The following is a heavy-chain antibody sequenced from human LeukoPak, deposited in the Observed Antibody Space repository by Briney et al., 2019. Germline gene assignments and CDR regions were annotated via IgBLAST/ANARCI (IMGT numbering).Heavy chain of an antibody. CDR2: IYYSGST. CDR3: ARTGTDYYDSSGYQSPFDY. D-gene: IGHD3-22*01. CDR1: GGSISSYY. Sequence: SETLSLTCTVSGGSISSYYWSWIRQPPGKGLEWIGYIYYSGSTNYNPSLKSRVTISVDTSKNQFSLKLSSVTAADTAVYYCARTGTDYYDSSGYQSPFDYWGQGTLVTVSS. J-gene: IGHJ4*02. V-gene: IGHV4-59*12.